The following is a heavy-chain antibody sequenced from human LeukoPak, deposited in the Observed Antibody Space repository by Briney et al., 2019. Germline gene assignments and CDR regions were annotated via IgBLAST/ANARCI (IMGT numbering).Heavy chain of an antibody. D-gene: IGHD1-26*01. V-gene: IGHV3-33*01. J-gene: IGHJ5*02. Sequence: GGSLRLSCAASGFTFTSYDMHWVRQAPGKGLEWVALIWYDGSNTYYTDSVRGRFTISRDNSKSTLYLQMNSLRAEDTAIYYCAGDRKSGNFLGEFDHWGLGTLVAVSS. CDR3: AGDRKSGNFLGEFDH. CDR2: IWYDGSNT. CDR1: GFTFTSYD.